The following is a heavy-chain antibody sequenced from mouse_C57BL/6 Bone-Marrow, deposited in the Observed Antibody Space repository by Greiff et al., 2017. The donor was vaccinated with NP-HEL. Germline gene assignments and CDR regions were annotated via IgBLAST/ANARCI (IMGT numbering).Heavy chain of an antibody. Sequence: QVTLKVSGPGILQPSQTLSLTCSFSGFSLSTFGMGVGWIRQPSGKGLEWLAHIWWDDDKYYNPALKSRLTISKAQSKNPVFLKIANVYTADTATYYCARIELLLQAYAMDYWVQGTSVTVSA. V-gene: IGHV8-8*01. J-gene: IGHJ4*01. CDR2: IWWDDDK. D-gene: IGHD2-3*01. CDR3: ARIELLLQAYAMDY. CDR1: GFSLSTFGMG.